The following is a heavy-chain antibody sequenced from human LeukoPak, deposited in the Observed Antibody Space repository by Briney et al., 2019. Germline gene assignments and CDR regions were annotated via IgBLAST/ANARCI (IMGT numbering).Heavy chain of an antibody. V-gene: IGHV4-34*01. J-gene: IGHJ4*02. CDR1: GGSFSGYY. D-gene: IGHD4-17*01. CDR3: ASVKEDYGDYSY. Sequence: SETLSLTCAVYGGSFSGYYWSWIRQPPGKGLEWIGEINHSGSTNYNPSLKSRVTISVGTSKNQFSLKLSSVTAADTAVYYCASVKEDYGDYSYWGQGTLVTVSS. CDR2: INHSGST.